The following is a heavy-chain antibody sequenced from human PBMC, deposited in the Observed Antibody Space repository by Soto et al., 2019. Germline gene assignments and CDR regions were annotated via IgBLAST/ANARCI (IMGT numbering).Heavy chain of an antibody. CDR1: GGSTSSGGYS. Sequence: SETLSLTCAVSGGSTSSGGYSWSWLRQPPGKGLEWIGYISHSGSTYYNPSLKSRVTISVDTSKNQFSLKLSSVTAADTAVYYCAKGGSGSYSNAFDIWGQGTMVTVSS. V-gene: IGHV4-30-2*05. D-gene: IGHD3-10*01. J-gene: IGHJ3*02. CDR2: ISHSGST. CDR3: AKGGSGSYSNAFDI.